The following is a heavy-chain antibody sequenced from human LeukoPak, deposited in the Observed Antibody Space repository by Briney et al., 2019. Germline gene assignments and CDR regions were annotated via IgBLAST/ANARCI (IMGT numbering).Heavy chain of an antibody. CDR2: INPSGGST. Sequence: ALVKVSCTASGYTFTSYYMHWVRQAPGQGLAWMGIINPSGGSTSYAQKFQGRVTMTRDTSTSTVYMELSSLRSEDTAVYYCARVDGQQLVPGAFDIWGQGTMVTVSS. CDR3: ARVDGQQLVPGAFDI. D-gene: IGHD6-13*01. CDR1: GYTFTSYY. J-gene: IGHJ3*02. V-gene: IGHV1-46*01.